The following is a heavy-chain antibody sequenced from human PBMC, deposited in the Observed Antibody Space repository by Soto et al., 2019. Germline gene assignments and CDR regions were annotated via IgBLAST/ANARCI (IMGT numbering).Heavy chain of an antibody. CDR2: ISGSGGST. CDR1: GFTFSSYA. V-gene: IGHV3-23*01. CDR3: AKGRKVTMVRGVADV. Sequence: GGSLRLSCAASGFTFSSYAMSWVRQAPGKGLEWVSAISGSGGSTYYADSVKGRFTISRDNSKNTLYLQMNSLRAEDTAVYYCAKGRKVTMVRGVADVWGQGTTVTVSS. D-gene: IGHD3-10*01. J-gene: IGHJ6*02.